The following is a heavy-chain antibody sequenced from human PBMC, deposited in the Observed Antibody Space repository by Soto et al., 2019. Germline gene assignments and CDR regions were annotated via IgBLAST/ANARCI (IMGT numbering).Heavy chain of an antibody. J-gene: IGHJ6*02. CDR1: GFTFSSYG. CDR3: ARALDPSEWLVSYYYYYGMDV. D-gene: IGHD6-19*01. V-gene: IGHV3-33*01. Sequence: GGSLRLSCAASGFTFSSYGMHWVRQAPGKGLEWVAVIWYDGSNKYYADSVKGRFTISRDNSKNTRYLQMNSLRAEDTAVYYCARALDPSEWLVSYYYYYGMDVWGQGTTVTVSS. CDR2: IWYDGSNK.